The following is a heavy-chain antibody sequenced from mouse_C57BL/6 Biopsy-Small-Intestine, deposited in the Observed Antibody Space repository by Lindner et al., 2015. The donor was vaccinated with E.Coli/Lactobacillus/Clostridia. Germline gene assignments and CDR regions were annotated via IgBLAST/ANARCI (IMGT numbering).Heavy chain of an antibody. Sequence: VQLQESGPELVKPGASVKISCKASGYAFSSSWMNWVKQRPGKGLEWIGRIYPGDGDTNYNGKFRGKATLTADKSSSTAYMQLSSLTSEDSAVYFCARPYYGTGYFDVWGTGTTVTVSS. J-gene: IGHJ1*03. CDR3: ARPYYGTGYFDV. D-gene: IGHD1-1*01. CDR1: GYAFSSSW. V-gene: IGHV1-82*01. CDR2: IYPGDGDT.